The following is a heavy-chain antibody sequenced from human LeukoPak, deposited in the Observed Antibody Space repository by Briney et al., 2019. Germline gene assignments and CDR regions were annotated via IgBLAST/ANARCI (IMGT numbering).Heavy chain of an antibody. CDR3: ARGMAANWFDP. J-gene: IGHJ5*02. CDR1: GDSLSSTNYY. Sequence: SETLSLTCTVSGDSLSSTNYYWGWIRQPPGKGLEWIGSIYYSGSTYYNPSLKSRVTISLDTSKNQFSLKLSSVTAADTAVYDCARGMAANWFDPWGQGTLVTVSS. CDR2: IYYSGST. D-gene: IGHD5-24*01. V-gene: IGHV4-39*01.